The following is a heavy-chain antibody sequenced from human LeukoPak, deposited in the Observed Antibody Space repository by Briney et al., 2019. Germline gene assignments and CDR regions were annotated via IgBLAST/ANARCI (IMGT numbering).Heavy chain of an antibody. CDR3: ATRSYCSSTSCYHAFDI. D-gene: IGHD2-2*01. CDR2: IIPIFGTA. Sequence: GASVKVSCKASGGTFSSSAISWVRQAPGQGLEWMGGIIPIFGTANYAQEFQGRVAITTDESTSTAYMELSSLRSEDTAVYYCATRSYCSSTSCYHAFDIWGQGTMVTVSS. J-gene: IGHJ3*02. CDR1: GGTFSSSA. V-gene: IGHV1-69*05.